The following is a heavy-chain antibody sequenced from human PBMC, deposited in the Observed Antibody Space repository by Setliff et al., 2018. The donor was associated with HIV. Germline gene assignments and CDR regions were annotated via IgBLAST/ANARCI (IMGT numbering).Heavy chain of an antibody. CDR2: IYHSEST. CDR3: AREVATYYYDSSGYCYFDY. D-gene: IGHD3-22*01. V-gene: IGHV4-38-2*02. CDR1: GYSISSGYY. Sequence: SSETLSLTCAVSGYSISSGYYWGWIRQPPGKGLEWIGSIYHSESTYYNPSLKSRVTISVDTSKNQFSLKLSSVTAADTAVYYCAREVATYYYDSSGYCYFDYWGQGTLVTVSS. J-gene: IGHJ4*02.